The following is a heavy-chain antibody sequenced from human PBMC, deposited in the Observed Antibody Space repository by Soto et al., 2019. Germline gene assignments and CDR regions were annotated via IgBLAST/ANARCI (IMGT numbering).Heavy chain of an antibody. CDR1: GDSVSSNSAA. Sequence: QVQLQQSGPGLVKPSQTLSLTCAISGDSVSSNSAAWNWIRQSPSRGLEWLGRTYYRSKWYNDYAVSLKSRITITPVTSKNQFSLQLNSVTPEDTAVYYCATGPRYTETNWFDPWGQATLVTVSS. CDR3: ATGPRYTETNWFDP. V-gene: IGHV6-1*01. CDR2: TYYRSKWYN. J-gene: IGHJ5*02. D-gene: IGHD4-17*01.